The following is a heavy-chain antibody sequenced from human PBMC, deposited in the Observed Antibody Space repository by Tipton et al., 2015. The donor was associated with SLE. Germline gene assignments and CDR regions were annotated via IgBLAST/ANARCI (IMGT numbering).Heavy chain of an antibody. D-gene: IGHD6-19*01. Sequence: SLRLSCAASGFTFSSYWMHWVRQAPGKGLVWVSRINSDGSSTSYADSVKGRFTISRDNAKNTLYLQMNSLRAEDTAVYYCAREGSGWYWGVDYWGQGTLVTVSS. CDR3: AREGSGWYWGVDY. CDR2: INSDGSST. CDR1: GFTFSSYW. V-gene: IGHV3-74*01. J-gene: IGHJ4*02.